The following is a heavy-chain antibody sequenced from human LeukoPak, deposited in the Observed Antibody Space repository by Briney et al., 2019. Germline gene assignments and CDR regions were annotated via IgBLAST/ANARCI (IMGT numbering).Heavy chain of an antibody. CDR1: GNYW. V-gene: IGHV3-74*01. Sequence: GGSLRLSCAASGNYWMHWVRQAPGKGLVWVSRITSDGSSTSYADSVKGRFTISRDNAKNTLYLQMNSLRAEDTAVYYCARGTPAKDYWGQGTLVSVSS. J-gene: IGHJ4*02. CDR2: ITSDGSST. CDR3: ARGTPAKDY.